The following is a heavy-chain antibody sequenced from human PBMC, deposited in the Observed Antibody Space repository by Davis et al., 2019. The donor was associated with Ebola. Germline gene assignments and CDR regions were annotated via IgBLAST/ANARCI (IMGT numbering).Heavy chain of an antibody. CDR2: IYPGDSDT. D-gene: IGHD2-15*01. CDR3: ARHKSPYCSGGSCYGNWFDP. CDR1: GYTFTTYW. Sequence: GGSLRLSCKGSGYTFTTYWIGWVRPMPGKGLEWMGIIYPGDSDTRYSPSFQGQVTISADKSISTAYLQWSSLKASDTAMYYCARHKSPYCSGGSCYGNWFDPWGQGTLVTVSS. V-gene: IGHV5-51*01. J-gene: IGHJ5*02.